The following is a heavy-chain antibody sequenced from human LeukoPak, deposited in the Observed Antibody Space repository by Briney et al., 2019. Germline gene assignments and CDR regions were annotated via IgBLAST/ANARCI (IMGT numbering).Heavy chain of an antibody. CDR2: INSDGSWT. CDR1: GNYW. D-gene: IGHD2-21*02. Sequence: GGSLRLSCAASGNYWMHWVRQAPGKGLVWVSHINSDGSWTSYADSVKGRFTTSRDNAKNTLYLQMNSLRAEDTAVYYCAREVVVVTTMYAFDIWGQGTMVTVSS. J-gene: IGHJ3*02. V-gene: IGHV3-74*01. CDR3: AREVVVVTTMYAFDI.